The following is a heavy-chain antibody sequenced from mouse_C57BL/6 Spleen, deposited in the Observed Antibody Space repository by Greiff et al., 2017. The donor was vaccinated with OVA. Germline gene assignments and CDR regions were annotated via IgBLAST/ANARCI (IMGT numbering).Heavy chain of an antibody. CDR2: IDPETGGT. CDR1: GYTFTDYE. Sequence: QVQLQQSGAELVRPGASVTLSCKASGYTFTDYEMHWVKQTPVHGLEWIGAIDPETGGTAYNQKFKGKAILTADKSSSPAYMELRSLTSEDSAVYYCTGGGATVIPPYFGYWGQGTTLTVSS. D-gene: IGHD5-1-1*01. V-gene: IGHV1-15*01. CDR3: TGGGATVIPPYFGY. J-gene: IGHJ2*01.